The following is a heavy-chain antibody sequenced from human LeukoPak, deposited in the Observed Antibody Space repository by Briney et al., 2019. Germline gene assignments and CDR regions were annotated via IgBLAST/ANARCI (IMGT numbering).Heavy chain of an antibody. CDR1: GYTFTSYG. CDR2: IIPILGIA. V-gene: IGHV1-69*04. J-gene: IGHJ4*02. Sequence: SVKVSCKASGYTFTSYGISWVRQAPGDGLEWMGRIIPILGIASYAQKFQGRVTITADESTSTAYMELSSLRSEDTAVYYCARASVPLLWFGELWGQGTLVTVSS. CDR3: ARASVPLLWFGEL. D-gene: IGHD3-10*01.